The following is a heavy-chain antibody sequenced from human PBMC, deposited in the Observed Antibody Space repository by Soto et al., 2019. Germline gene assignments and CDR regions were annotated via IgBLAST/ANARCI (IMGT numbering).Heavy chain of an antibody. CDR2: IYHGGST. D-gene: IGHD3-22*01. J-gene: IGHJ5*02. Sequence: PSETLSLTCALSGYSISIGYYWGWLRQPPVKGLHWIARIYHGGSTYYNPSLNSRVTLSIDMTNNHVSLILNSVTAADTAVYYCARVGPWVPYYYDSSPYNFENWFDPWGQGTMVTVSS. CDR1: GYSISIGYY. V-gene: IGHV4-38-2*01. CDR3: ARVGPWVPYYYDSSPYNFENWFDP.